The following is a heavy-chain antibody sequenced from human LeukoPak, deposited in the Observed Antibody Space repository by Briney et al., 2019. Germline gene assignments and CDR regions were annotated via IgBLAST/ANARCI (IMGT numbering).Heavy chain of an antibody. J-gene: IGHJ4*02. CDR2: IIPIFGTA. CDR3: ATGIWSGYYQFGYYFDY. CDR1: GGTFSSYA. D-gene: IGHD3-3*01. Sequence: SVKVSCKASGGTFSSYAISWVRQAPGQGLEWMGGIIPIFGTANYAQKFQGRVTITTDESTSTAYMELSSLRSEDTAVYYCATGIWSGYYQFGYYFDYWGQGTLVTVSS. V-gene: IGHV1-69*05.